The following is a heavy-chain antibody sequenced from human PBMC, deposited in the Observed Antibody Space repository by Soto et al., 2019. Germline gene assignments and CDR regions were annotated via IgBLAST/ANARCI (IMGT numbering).Heavy chain of an antibody. Sequence: SETLSLTCTVSGGSISSGDYYWSWIRQPPGKGLEWIGYIYYSGSTYYNPSLKSRVTISVDTSKNQFSLKLSSVTAADTAVYYCARAVVIQYYFDYWGQGTLVTVSS. J-gene: IGHJ4*02. D-gene: IGHD2-21*01. CDR2: IYYSGST. CDR1: GGSISSGDYY. V-gene: IGHV4-30-4*01. CDR3: ARAVVIQYYFDY.